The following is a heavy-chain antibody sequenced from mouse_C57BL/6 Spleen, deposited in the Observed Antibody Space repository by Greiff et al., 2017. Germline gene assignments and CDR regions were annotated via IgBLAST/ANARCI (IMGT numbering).Heavy chain of an antibody. CDR3: ARRADWDDY. D-gene: IGHD4-1*01. J-gene: IGHJ2*01. V-gene: IGHV1-76*01. CDR2: IYPGSGNT. Sequence: VQLQESGAELVRPGASVKLSCKASGYTFTDYYINWVKQRPGQGLEWIARIYPGSGNTYYNEKFKGKATLTAEKSSSTAYMQLSSLTSEDSAVYFCARRADWDDYWGQGTTLTVSS. CDR1: GYTFTDYY.